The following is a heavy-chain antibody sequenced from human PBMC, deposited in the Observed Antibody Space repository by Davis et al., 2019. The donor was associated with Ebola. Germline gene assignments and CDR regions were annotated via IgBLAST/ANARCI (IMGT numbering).Heavy chain of an antibody. CDR2: IDPSDSYT. CDR1: GYSFTSYW. Sequence: TVSCKGSGYSFTSYWISWVRQMPGKGLEWMGRIDPSDSYTNYSPSFQGHVTISADKSISTAYLQWSSLKASDTAMYYCATAQRASGYPYYFDYWGQGTLVTVSS. D-gene: IGHD3-3*01. CDR3: ATAQRASGYPYYFDY. J-gene: IGHJ4*02. V-gene: IGHV5-10-1*01.